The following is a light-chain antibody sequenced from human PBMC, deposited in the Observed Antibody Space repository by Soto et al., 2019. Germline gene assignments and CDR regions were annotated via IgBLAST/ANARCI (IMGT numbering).Light chain of an antibody. J-gene: IGLJ1*01. CDR2: SVN. CDR1: SSNIGKNT. CDR3: AAWDDSLKTYV. Sequence: QPVLTQPPSASGTPGQRVVISCSGGSSNIGKNTVNWYQQVPGTAPKLLIYSVNQRPSGVPDRLSGSKSGTSASLAIRGLQSEDEADYYCAAWDDSLKTYVFGTGTKLTVL. V-gene: IGLV1-44*01.